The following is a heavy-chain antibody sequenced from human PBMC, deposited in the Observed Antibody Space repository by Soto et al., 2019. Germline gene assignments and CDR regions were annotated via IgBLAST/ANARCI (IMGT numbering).Heavy chain of an antibody. CDR1: GFSLTLGRMA. Sequence: GSGPTLVNPTETLTLTCSVSGFSLTLGRMAVTWIRQPPGKALEWLAHILSTGETSYATSLKTRVTISKDISKSQVLLTMTNVDPVDTATYFCARIDYTGSPLIDYWGQGTLVTVSS. D-gene: IGHD1-26*01. J-gene: IGHJ4*02. CDR3: ARIDYTGSPLIDY. V-gene: IGHV2-26*01. CDR2: ILSTGET.